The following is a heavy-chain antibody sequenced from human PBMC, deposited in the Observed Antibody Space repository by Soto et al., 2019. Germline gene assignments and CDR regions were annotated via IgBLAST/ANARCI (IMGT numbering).Heavy chain of an antibody. V-gene: IGHV4-59*11. J-gene: IGHJ4*02. CDR2: IYNSGNT. CDR1: GASITTQY. D-gene: IGHD4-4*01. Sequence: QVQLQESGPGLVKPSETLPLTCTVSGASITTQYWSWVRQPPGQGLEWIGYIYNSGNTRYNPSLKSRVTISGDTSKNQVSLKLTSVTAADTAVYYCARGSDYSKVGYWGQGTLVTVSS. CDR3: ARGSDYSKVGY.